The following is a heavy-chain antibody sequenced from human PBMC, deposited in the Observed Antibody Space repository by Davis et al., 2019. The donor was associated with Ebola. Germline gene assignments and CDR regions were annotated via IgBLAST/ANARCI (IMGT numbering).Heavy chain of an antibody. V-gene: IGHV3-9*01. CDR2: ISWNSASI. Sequence: SLKISCAASGFIFDDYSMHWVRQAPGKGLQWVACISWNSASIDYADSVKGRFTISRDNAKASLYLQMNSLKTGDTAFYYCARDLGRVTVGNWGQGTLVTVSS. CDR1: GFIFDDYS. CDR3: ARDLGRVTVGN. J-gene: IGHJ4*02. D-gene: IGHD4-17*01.